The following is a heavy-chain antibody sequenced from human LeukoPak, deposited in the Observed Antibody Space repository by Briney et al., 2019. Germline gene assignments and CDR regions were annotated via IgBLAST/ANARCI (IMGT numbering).Heavy chain of an antibody. Sequence: GGSLRLSCVDSEFTFSNHGMNWVRQAPGMGPEWVSGVGPSGINTYYADSVKGRFTISRDNSKNTVYLQMNSLRADDTAVYYCAKDWAWGRFEYWGQGTLVTVSS. CDR3: AKDWAWGRFEY. J-gene: IGHJ4*02. D-gene: IGHD3-10*01. CDR2: VGPSGINT. V-gene: IGHV3-23*01. CDR1: EFTFSNHG.